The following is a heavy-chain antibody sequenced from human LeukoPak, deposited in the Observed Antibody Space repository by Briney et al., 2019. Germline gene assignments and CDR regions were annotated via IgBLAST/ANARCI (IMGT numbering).Heavy chain of an antibody. CDR2: ISGSGGST. Sequence: ETLSLTCAVYGGSFSGYYWSWVRQAPGKGLEWVSAISGSGGSTYYADSVKGRFTISRDNSKNTLYLQMNSLRAEDTAVYYCAKDYYDSSGYSEATDYWGQGTLVTVSS. J-gene: IGHJ4*02. D-gene: IGHD3-22*01. V-gene: IGHV3-23*01. CDR3: AKDYYDSSGYSEATDY. CDR1: GGSFSGYY.